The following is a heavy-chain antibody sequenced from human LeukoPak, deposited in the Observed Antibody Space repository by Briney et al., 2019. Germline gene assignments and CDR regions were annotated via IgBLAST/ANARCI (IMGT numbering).Heavy chain of an antibody. D-gene: IGHD3-10*01. CDR1: GFTFSSYG. CDR2: IRYDGSNK. V-gene: IGHV3-30*02. J-gene: IGHJ4*02. CDR3: AKVLPPVTMLRGVIDY. Sequence: PGGSLRLSCAAPGFTFSSYGMHWVRQAPGKGLEWVAFIRYDGSNKYYADSAQGRFTISRDNSKNTLYLQMNSLRAEDTAVYYCAKVLPPVTMLRGVIDYWGQGTLVTVSS.